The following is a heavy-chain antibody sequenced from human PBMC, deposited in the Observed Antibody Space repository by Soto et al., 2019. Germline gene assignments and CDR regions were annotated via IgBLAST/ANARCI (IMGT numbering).Heavy chain of an antibody. CDR3: AYDGPGND. D-gene: IGHD3-10*01. CDR2: IYRSGST. Sequence: QLQLQQSGSGLVQPSQTLSLTCAVSGGSISNFGYSWSWIRQPPGKGLEWIGFIYRSGSTDYSPSLKSRVNISVDTSKNPFSLQLRSVTAADTAIYYWAYDGPGNDWGRGTLVSVSS. J-gene: IGHJ4*02. CDR1: GGSISNFGYS. V-gene: IGHV4-30-2*01.